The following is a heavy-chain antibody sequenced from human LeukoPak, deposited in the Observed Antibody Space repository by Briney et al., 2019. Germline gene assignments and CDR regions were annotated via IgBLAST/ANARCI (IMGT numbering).Heavy chain of an antibody. J-gene: IGHJ4*02. V-gene: IGHV1-69*13. D-gene: IGHD6-13*01. CDR3: AREAAAGFFDY. CDR1: GGTFSSYA. Sequence: ASVKVSCKASGGTFSSYAISWVRQAPGQGLEWMGGIIPIFGTANYAQKFQGRVTITAGESTSTAYMELSSLRSEDTAVYYCAREAAAGFFDYWGQGTLVTVSS. CDR2: IIPIFGTA.